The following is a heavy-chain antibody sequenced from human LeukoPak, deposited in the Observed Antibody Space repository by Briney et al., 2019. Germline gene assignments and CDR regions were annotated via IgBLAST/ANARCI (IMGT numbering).Heavy chain of an antibody. Sequence: GGSLRLSCAASGFTFSSYETNWVRQAPGKGLEWVSYISSSGSTIYYADSVKGRFTISRDNAKNSLYLQMNSLRAEDTAVYYCARAGYYFDYWGQGTLVTVSS. D-gene: IGHD3-10*01. CDR3: ARAGYYFDY. V-gene: IGHV3-48*03. CDR1: GFTFSSYE. CDR2: ISSSGSTI. J-gene: IGHJ4*02.